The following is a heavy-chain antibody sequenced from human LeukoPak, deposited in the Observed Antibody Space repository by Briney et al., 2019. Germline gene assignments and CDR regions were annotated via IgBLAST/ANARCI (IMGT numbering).Heavy chain of an antibody. J-gene: IGHJ4*02. CDR3: ARDRHRDGYNGYPY. D-gene: IGHD5-24*01. V-gene: IGHV3-33*01. CDR2: IWSGGRNK. CDR1: GFTFSSYG. Sequence: GGSLRLSCAASGFTFSSYGMHWVRQAPGKGLEWVAVIWSGGRNKFYADSVKGRFTVSRDNSKNTLDLQMNSLRAEDTAVYYCARDRHRDGYNGYPYWGQGTLVTVSS.